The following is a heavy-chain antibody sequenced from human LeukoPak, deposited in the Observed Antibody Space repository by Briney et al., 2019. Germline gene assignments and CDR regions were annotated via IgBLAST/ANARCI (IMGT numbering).Heavy chain of an antibody. CDR2: ISGSGDNT. V-gene: IGHV3-23*01. J-gene: IGHJ5*02. CDR1: GFTFSSYW. Sequence: GGSLRLSCAASGFTFSSYWMNWARQAPGKGLEWASTISGSGDNTYYADSVKGRFTISRDNSKNTLYLQMNSLRAEDTAVYYCAKGATIIGAVISQSNWFDPWGQGTLVTVSS. D-gene: IGHD3-3*01. CDR3: AKGATIIGAVISQSNWFDP.